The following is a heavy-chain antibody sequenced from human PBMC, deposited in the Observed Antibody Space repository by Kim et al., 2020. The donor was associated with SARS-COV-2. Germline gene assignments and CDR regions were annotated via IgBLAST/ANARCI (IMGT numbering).Heavy chain of an antibody. D-gene: IGHD3-10*01. CDR3: ATWALTMVRADAEYFQH. V-gene: IGHV1-24*01. CDR1: GYTLTELS. Sequence: ASVKVSCKVSGYTLTELSMHWVRQAPGKGLEWMGGFDPEDGETIYAQKFQGRVTMTEDTSTDTAYMELSSLRSEDTAVYYCATWALTMVRADAEYFQHWGQGTLVTVSS. CDR2: FDPEDGET. J-gene: IGHJ1*01.